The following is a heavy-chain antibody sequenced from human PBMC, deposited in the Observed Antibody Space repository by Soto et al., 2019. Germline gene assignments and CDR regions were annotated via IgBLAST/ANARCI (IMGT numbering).Heavy chain of an antibody. CDR2: IYYSGST. J-gene: IGHJ4*02. D-gene: IGHD3-22*01. Sequence: SETLSLTCTVSGGSISSYYWSWIRQPPGKGQERNGYIYYSGSTNYNPSLKIRITISIDTSKNQYPLKLSSVTAADTAVYYCARHAITMIVVVINTHPFDYWGQGTLVTVSS. CDR1: GGSISSYY. V-gene: IGHV4-59*08. CDR3: ARHAITMIVVVINTHPFDY.